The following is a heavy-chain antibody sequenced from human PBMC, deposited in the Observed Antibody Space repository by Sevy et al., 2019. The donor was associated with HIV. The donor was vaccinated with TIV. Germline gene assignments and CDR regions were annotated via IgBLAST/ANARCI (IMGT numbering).Heavy chain of an antibody. CDR1: EFTFSSYE. J-gene: IGHJ4*02. Sequence: GGSLRLSCAASEFTFSSYEMNWVRQAPGKGLEWVSYISSSGSLIYYADSVKGRFTISRDNAKNSLYLQMNSLRAEDTAVYYCAAQVVIGTTFDYWGQGTLVTVSS. V-gene: IGHV3-48*03. D-gene: IGHD3-22*01. CDR2: ISSSGSLI. CDR3: AAQVVIGTTFDY.